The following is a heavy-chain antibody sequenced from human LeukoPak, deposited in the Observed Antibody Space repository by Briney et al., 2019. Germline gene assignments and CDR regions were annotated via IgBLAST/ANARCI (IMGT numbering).Heavy chain of an antibody. CDR2: IYYSGST. J-gene: IGHJ4*02. CDR3: ARDSTAAGGEYHFDY. D-gene: IGHD6-13*01. Sequence: SETLSLTCTVSGGSISSGGYYWSWIRQHPGKGLEWIGYIYYSGSTYYNPSLKSRVTISVDTSKNQFSLKLSSVTAADTAVYYCARDSTAAGGEYHFDYWGQGTLVTVSS. V-gene: IGHV4-31*03. CDR1: GGSISSGGYY.